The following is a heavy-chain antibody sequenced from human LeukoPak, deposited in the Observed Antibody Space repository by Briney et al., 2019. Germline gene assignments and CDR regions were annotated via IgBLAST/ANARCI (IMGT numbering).Heavy chain of an antibody. J-gene: IGHJ4*02. CDR3: ARGPRYDSSGYHFDY. D-gene: IGHD3-22*01. CDR2: INPNSGGT. V-gene: IGHV1-2*02. CDR1: GYTFTGYY. Sequence: ASVKVSCKASGYTFTGYYMHWVRQAPGQGLEWMGWINPNSGGTNYAQKFQGRVTMTRDTSISTAYMELSRLRSDDTAVYYCARGPRYDSSGYHFDYWGQGTLVTVSS.